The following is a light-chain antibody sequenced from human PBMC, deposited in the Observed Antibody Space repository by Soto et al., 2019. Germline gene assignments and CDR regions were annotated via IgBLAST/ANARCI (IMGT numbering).Light chain of an antibody. CDR1: SSDVGDYYY. CDR3: SSYTSSSTLV. Sequence: QSVLTQPASVSGSPGQSITISCTVTSSDVGDYYYVSWYQHHPGKPPKLVIYGVSNQPSGVSSRFSASKSGNTASLTISGLQADDEAEYYCSSYTSSSTLVFGGGTKVTVL. V-gene: IGLV2-14*01. CDR2: GVS. J-gene: IGLJ3*02.